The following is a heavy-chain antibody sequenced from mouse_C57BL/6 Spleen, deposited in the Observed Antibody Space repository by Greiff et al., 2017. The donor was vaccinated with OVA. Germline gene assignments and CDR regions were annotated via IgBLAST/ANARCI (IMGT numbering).Heavy chain of an antibody. J-gene: IGHJ2*01. CDR1: GYTFTDYE. Sequence: QVQLQQSGAELVRPGASVTLSCKASGYTFTDYEMHWVKQTPVHGLEWIGAIDPETGGTAYNQKFKGKAILTADKSSSTAYMELRSLTSADSAVYYCTRRGVLFDYWGQGTTLTVSS. V-gene: IGHV1-15*01. CDR2: IDPETGGT. CDR3: TRRGVLFDY.